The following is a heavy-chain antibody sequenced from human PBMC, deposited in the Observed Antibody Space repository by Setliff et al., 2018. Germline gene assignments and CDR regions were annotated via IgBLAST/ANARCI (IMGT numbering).Heavy chain of an antibody. CDR1: GDSFSDYY. CDR3: ARRWNFGPYGSGIHDAFDM. Sequence: PSETLSLTCAVYGDSFSDYYWSWIRQPPGKGLGWIEEINHRGSTNYSPSLRSRVTMSVDSSKKQLSLKLTTVTAADTAVYYCARRWNFGPYGSGIHDAFDMWGQGTMVTVSS. CDR2: INHRGST. J-gene: IGHJ3*02. D-gene: IGHD3-10*01. V-gene: IGHV4-34*01.